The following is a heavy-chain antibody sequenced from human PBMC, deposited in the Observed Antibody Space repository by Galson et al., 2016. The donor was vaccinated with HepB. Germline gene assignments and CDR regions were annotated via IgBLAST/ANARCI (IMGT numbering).Heavy chain of an antibody. CDR3: AGDYGAGSFDL. J-gene: IGHJ4*02. Sequence: EPLSLTCTVSGGSISSSGYYWGWIRQPPGKGLGWIGSLYYSGSTYYNPSLKSRLTISVDTSKNQFSLKLSSVTAADTAVYYCAGDYGAGSFDLWGQGTLVTVSS. CDR1: GGSISSSGYY. D-gene: IGHD3-10*01. V-gene: IGHV4-39*01. CDR2: LYYSGST.